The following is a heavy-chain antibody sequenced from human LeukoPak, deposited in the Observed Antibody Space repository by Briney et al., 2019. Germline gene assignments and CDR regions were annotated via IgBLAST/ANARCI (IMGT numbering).Heavy chain of an antibody. D-gene: IGHD3-3*01. J-gene: IGHJ4*02. CDR3: AREPNTYYDFWSGYRDY. V-gene: IGHV1-18*01. Sequence: ASVTVSCKASGYTFSSYGINWVRQAPGQGLEWMGWISAYNGNTNYAQKLQGRVTMTTDTSTSTAYMELRSLRSDDTAVYYCAREPNTYYDFWSGYRDYWGQGTLVTVSS. CDR1: GYTFSSYG. CDR2: ISAYNGNT.